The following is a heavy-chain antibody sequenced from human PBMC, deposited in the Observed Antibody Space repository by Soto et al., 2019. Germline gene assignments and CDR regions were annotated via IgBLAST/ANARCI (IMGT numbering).Heavy chain of an antibody. J-gene: IGHJ5*02. CDR3: ARAHHAYQPWFDP. Sequence: PGVSLRLSCAASGFTFSSYDMHWVRQATGKGLEWVSAIGTAGDTYYPGSVKGRFTISRENAKNSLYLQMNSLRAEDTAVYYCARAHHAYQPWFDPWGQGTLVTVSS. D-gene: IGHD2-2*01. CDR2: IGTAGDT. V-gene: IGHV3-13*01. CDR1: GFTFSSYD.